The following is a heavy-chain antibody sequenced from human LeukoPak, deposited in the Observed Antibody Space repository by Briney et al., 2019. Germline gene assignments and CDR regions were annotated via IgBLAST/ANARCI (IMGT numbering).Heavy chain of an antibody. CDR2: ISYDGSNK. J-gene: IGHJ6*02. D-gene: IGHD6-13*01. V-gene: IGHV3-30*04. Sequence: GRSLRLSCAASGFTFSSYAMHWVRQAPGKGLEWVAVISYDGSNKYYADSVKGRSTISRDNSKNTLYLQMNSLRAEDTAVYYCARDRIAAAVYYYGMDVWGQGTTVTVSS. CDR1: GFTFSSYA. CDR3: ARDRIAAAVYYYGMDV.